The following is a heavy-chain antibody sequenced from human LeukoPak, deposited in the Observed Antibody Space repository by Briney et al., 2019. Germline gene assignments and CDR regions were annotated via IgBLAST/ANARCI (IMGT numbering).Heavy chain of an antibody. CDR1: GFSFSTFH. Sequence: PGGSLRLSCAASGFSFSTFHMNWVRQAPGKGLEWVASISRGSGYIYYADSVKSRFTISRDNSKNTLYLQMNSLRAEDTAVYYCARDHCSSWYNNWFDPWGQGTLVTVSS. D-gene: IGHD6-13*01. CDR3: ARDHCSSWYNNWFDP. J-gene: IGHJ5*02. V-gene: IGHV3-21*01. CDR2: ISRGSGYI.